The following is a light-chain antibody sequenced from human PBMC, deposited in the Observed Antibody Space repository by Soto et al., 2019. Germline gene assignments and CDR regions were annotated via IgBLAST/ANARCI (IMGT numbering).Light chain of an antibody. CDR3: NSYTTSGAIV. J-gene: IGLJ3*02. V-gene: IGLV2-14*03. CDR1: SSDIGGYNF. Sequence: QPALTQPASVSGSPGQSITISCTGTSSDIGGYNFVSWYQQHPGNAPNLIIYDVASRPSGVSDRFSGSKSGNAASLTISGLQAEDEALYYCNSYTTSGAIVFGGGTQLTVL. CDR2: DVA.